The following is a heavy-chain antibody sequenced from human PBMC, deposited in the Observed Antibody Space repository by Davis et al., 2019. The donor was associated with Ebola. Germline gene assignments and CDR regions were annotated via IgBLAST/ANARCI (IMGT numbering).Heavy chain of an antibody. V-gene: IGHV1-3*01. J-gene: IGHJ6*04. CDR2: INAGNGNT. D-gene: IGHD6-25*01. CDR3: ARDQSGYYYYYYGMDV. CDR1: GYTFTSYA. Sequence: ASVKVSCKASGYTFTSYAMHWVRQAPGQRLEWMGWINAGNGNTKYSQKFQGRVTITRDTSASTAYMELSSLRSEDTAVYYCARDQSGYYYYYYGMDVWGKGTTVTVSS.